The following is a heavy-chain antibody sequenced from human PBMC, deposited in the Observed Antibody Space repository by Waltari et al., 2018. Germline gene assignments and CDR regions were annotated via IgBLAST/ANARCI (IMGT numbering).Heavy chain of an antibody. Sequence: EEQLVESGGGLAQPGEAMRLPCAASGFTFSRYWMDWVRQAPGQGLVWVSRISSAAIITTYADSVKCRFTISRDNAKNTLYVQMNRLRAEDTAVYYCARVATKTYSSPVPGRPYYYGMDVWGQGTTVTVSS. CDR1: GFTFSRYW. CDR2: ISSAAIIT. J-gene: IGHJ6*02. V-gene: IGHV3-74*01. D-gene: IGHD3-22*01. CDR3: ARVATKTYSSPVPGRPYYYGMDV.